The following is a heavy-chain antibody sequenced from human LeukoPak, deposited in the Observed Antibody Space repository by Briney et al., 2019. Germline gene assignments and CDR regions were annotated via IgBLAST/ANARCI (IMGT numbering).Heavy chain of an antibody. CDR1: GFTFSNAW. CDR3: TTDYLQTPTGYDTADY. CDR2: IKSKTDGGTT. J-gene: IGHJ4*02. D-gene: IGHD3-22*01. Sequence: PGGSLRLSCAASGFTFSNAWMSWVRRAPGKGLEWVGRIKSKTDGGTTDYAAPVKGRFTISRDDSKNTLYLQMNSLKTEDTAVYYCTTDYLQTPTGYDTADYWGQGTLVTVSS. V-gene: IGHV3-15*01.